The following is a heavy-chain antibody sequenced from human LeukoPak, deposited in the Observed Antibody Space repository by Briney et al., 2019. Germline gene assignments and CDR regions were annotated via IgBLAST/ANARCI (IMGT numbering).Heavy chain of an antibody. D-gene: IGHD1-1*01. CDR1: GYTFTSYG. V-gene: IGHV1-18*01. J-gene: IGHJ4*02. CDR2: ISAYNGNT. CDR3: ARGHRASSLVNEGGYFDY. Sequence: ASVKVSCKASGYTFTSYGISWVRQAPGQGLEWMGWISAYNGNTNYAQKLQGRVTMTTDTSTSTAYMELRSLRSDDTAVYYCARGHRASSLVNEGGYFDYWGQGTLVTVSS.